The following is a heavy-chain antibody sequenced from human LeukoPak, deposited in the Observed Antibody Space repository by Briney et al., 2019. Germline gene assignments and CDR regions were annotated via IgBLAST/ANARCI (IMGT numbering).Heavy chain of an antibody. CDR1: GFTFSSYW. D-gene: IGHD3/OR15-3a*01. J-gene: IGHJ4*02. CDR2: IKQDGSEK. CDR3: ARDSRGARTGYSNY. V-gene: IGHV3-7*04. Sequence: SGGSLRLSCAASGFTFSSYWMSWVRQAPGKGLEWVANIKQDGSEKYYVDSVKGRFTISRDNAKGSLYLQMNSLRAEDTAVYYCARDSRGARTGYSNYWGQGTLVTVSS.